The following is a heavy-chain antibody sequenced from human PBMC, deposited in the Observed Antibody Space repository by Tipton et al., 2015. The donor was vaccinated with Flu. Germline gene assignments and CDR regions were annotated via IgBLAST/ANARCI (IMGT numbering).Heavy chain of an antibody. CDR1: GFTFSGYW. CDR3: ATTRGNPPPGFDY. D-gene: IGHD4-23*01. J-gene: IGHJ4*02. Sequence: SLRLSCAASGFTFSGYWMHWVRQAPGKGLVWVSRINSDGSSTSYADSVKGRFTISRDNAKNTLDLQMNSLRVEDTAVYYCATTRGNPPPGFDYWGLGTLVTVSS. V-gene: IGHV3-74*01. CDR2: INSDGSST.